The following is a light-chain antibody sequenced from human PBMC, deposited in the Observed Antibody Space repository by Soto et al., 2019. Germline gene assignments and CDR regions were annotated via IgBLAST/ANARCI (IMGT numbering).Light chain of an antibody. CDR3: CSYAVSDVFG. V-gene: IGLV2-23*02. J-gene: IGLJ1*01. Sequence: QSALTQPASVSGSPGQSITSACKGTNSDIGNYNIVSWYQQHPDKAPKLIIYEVTKRPSGVSNRFSGSKSGNTAYLTISGLQAEDEGDYHCCSYAVSDVFGFGTGTKLTVL. CDR1: NSDIGNYNI. CDR2: EVT.